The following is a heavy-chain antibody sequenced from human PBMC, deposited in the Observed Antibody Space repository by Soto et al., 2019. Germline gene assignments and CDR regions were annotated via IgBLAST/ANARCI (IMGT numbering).Heavy chain of an antibody. Sequence: GGSLRLSCAASGFTFSSYAMSWVHQAPGKGLEWVAAISGSGGSTYYADSVKGRFTISRDNSKNTLYLQMNSLRAEDTAVYYCARAHHPRGQLVRPVDYWGQGTLVTVSS. CDR1: GFTFSSYA. CDR3: ARAHHPRGQLVRPVDY. V-gene: IGHV3-23*01. D-gene: IGHD6-6*01. J-gene: IGHJ4*02. CDR2: ISGSGGST.